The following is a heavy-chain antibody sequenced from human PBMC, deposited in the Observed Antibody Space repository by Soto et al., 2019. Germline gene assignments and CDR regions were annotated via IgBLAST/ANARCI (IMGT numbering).Heavy chain of an antibody. Sequence: GVLRLSCAASGFTFSGSAMHWVRQASGKGLEWVGRIRSKANSYATAYAASVKGRFTISRDDSKNTAYLQMNSLKTEDTAVYYCTTQGVYYDFWSGYYPDDYYGMDVWGKVTTVTVSS. CDR2: IRSKANSYAT. CDR1: GFTFSGSA. CDR3: TTQGVYYDFWSGYYPDDYYGMDV. V-gene: IGHV3-73*01. J-gene: IGHJ6*04. D-gene: IGHD3-3*01.